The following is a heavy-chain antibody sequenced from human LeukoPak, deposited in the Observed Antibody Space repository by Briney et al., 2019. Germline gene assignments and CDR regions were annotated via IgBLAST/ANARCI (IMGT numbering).Heavy chain of an antibody. V-gene: IGHV3-11*06. CDR2: ISSSSSYT. CDR3: AREGYYGSGSYRGGWFDP. Sequence: GGSLRLSCAASGFTFSDYYMSWIRQAPGKGLEWVSYISSSSSYTNYADSMKGRFTISRDNAKNSLYLQMNSLRAEDTAVYYCAREGYYGSGSYRGGWFDPWGQGTLVTVSS. D-gene: IGHD3-10*01. CDR1: GFTFSDYY. J-gene: IGHJ5*02.